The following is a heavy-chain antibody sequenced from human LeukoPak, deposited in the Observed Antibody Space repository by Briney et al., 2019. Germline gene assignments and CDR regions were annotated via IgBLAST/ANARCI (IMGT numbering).Heavy chain of an antibody. CDR3: ARGGDIVVVVAAGAHAFDI. CDR1: GFTFSSYA. Sequence: GGSLRLSCAASGFTFSSYAMHWVRQAPGKGLEWVAVISYDGSNKYYADSVKGRFTISRDNSKNTLYLQMNSLRAEDTAVYYRARGGDIVVVVAAGAHAFDIWGQGTMVTVSS. V-gene: IGHV3-30*04. D-gene: IGHD2-15*01. CDR2: ISYDGSNK. J-gene: IGHJ3*02.